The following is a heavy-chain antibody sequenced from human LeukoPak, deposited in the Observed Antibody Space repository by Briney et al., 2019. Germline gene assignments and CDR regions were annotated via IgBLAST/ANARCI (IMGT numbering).Heavy chain of an antibody. D-gene: IGHD5-24*01. Sequence: SVKVSCKASGGTFSSYAISWVRQARGQGLEWMGGIIPMFGTANYAQKFEGRVTITADESTSTAYMELSSLRSEDTAVYYCASGEMATTTEGYYYMDVWGKGATVTVSS. CDR1: GGTFSSYA. CDR3: ASGEMATTTEGYYYMDV. J-gene: IGHJ6*03. CDR2: IIPMFGTA. V-gene: IGHV1-69*01.